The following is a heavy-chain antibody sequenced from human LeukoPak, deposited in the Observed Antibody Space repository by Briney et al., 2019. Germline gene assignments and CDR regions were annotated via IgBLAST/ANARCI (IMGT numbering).Heavy chain of an antibody. V-gene: IGHV3-43*01. J-gene: IGHJ4*02. Sequence: QAGGSLRLSCAASGFTFDDYTMHWVRQAPGKGLGWVSLISWDGGSTYYADSVKGRFTISRDNSKNSLYLRMNSLRTEDTALYYCAKGPYDFWSGYPPLAYYFDYWGQGTLVTVSS. CDR1: GFTFDDYT. CDR2: ISWDGGST. D-gene: IGHD3-3*01. CDR3: AKGPYDFWSGYPPLAYYFDY.